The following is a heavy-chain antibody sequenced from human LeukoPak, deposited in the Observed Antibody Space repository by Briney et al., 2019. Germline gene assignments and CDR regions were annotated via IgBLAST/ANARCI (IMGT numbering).Heavy chain of an antibody. CDR1: GGSISSSTYY. J-gene: IGHJ4*02. D-gene: IGHD3-22*01. CDR2: IYHSGST. Sequence: SETLSLTCTVSGGSISSSTYYWGWIRQPPGKGLEWIGSIYHSGSTYYNPSLKSRVTISVDTSKNQFSLKLSSVTAADTAVYYCARVGDYYDSSGYYYVLYFDYWGQGTLVTVSS. CDR3: ARVGDYYDSSGYYYVLYFDY. V-gene: IGHV4-39*07.